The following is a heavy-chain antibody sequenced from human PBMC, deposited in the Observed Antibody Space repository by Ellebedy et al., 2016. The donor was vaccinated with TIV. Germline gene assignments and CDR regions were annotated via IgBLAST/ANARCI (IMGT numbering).Heavy chain of an antibody. J-gene: IGHJ6*02. Sequence: DSVKGRFTVSRDNAKNSLYLQLTSLGAEDTAVYYCARDLATGVYYYYGMGVWGQGTTVTVSS. D-gene: IGHD7-27*01. CDR3: ARDLATGVYYYYGMGV. V-gene: IGHV3-7*01.